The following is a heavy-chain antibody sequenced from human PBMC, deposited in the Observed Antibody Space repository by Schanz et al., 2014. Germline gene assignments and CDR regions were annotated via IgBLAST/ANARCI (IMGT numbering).Heavy chain of an antibody. J-gene: IGHJ6*03. Sequence: QVQLVESGGGLVKPGGSLRLSCAASGFTFSDYYMSWIRQAPGKGLEWVSYISSSGSYTNYADSVKGRFSISRDNGETSVYLQINSLRVEDTAVYYCARPSDSSWYMDVWGKGTTVTVSS. CDR1: GFTFSDYY. V-gene: IGHV3-11*05. CDR3: ARPSDSSWYMDV. CDR2: ISSSGSYT. D-gene: IGHD2-21*02.